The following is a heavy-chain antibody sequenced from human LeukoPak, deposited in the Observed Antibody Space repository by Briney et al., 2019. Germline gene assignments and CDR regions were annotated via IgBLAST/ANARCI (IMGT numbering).Heavy chain of an antibody. CDR3: AREYYDILTGYYTFDY. CDR2: IYSGGST. Sequence: GGSLRLSCAASGFTFSSNYMSWVRQAPGKGLEWVSVIYSGGSTYYADSVKGRFTISRDNSKNTLYLQMNSLRAEDTAVYYCAREYYDILTGYYTFDYWGQGTLVTVSS. V-gene: IGHV3-66*02. D-gene: IGHD3-9*01. J-gene: IGHJ4*02. CDR1: GFTFSSNY.